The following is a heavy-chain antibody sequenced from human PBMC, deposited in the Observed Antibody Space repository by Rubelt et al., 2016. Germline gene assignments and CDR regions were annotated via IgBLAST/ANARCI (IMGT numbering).Heavy chain of an antibody. CDR1: GFTFTNYW. J-gene: IGHJ4*02. CDR2: ISTDGRST. D-gene: IGHD2-21*02. V-gene: IGHV3-74*01. CDR3: AKGGNVVVTARLYYFDY. Sequence: EVQLVESGGGLVQPGGSLRLSCAASGFTFTNYWTHWVRQAPGKGLVWISRISTDGRSTSYADSVKGRFTISRGKAKNTRYLQRNSLRAEDTAVYYCAKGGNVVVTARLYYFDYWGQGTLVTVSS.